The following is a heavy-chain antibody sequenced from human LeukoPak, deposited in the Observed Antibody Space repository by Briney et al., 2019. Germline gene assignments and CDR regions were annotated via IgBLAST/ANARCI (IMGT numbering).Heavy chain of an antibody. CDR1: GGSISSGSYY. CDR2: IYYSGST. V-gene: IGHV4-61*01. CDR3: ARDLLRYFDY. J-gene: IGHJ4*02. Sequence: SQTLSLTCTVSGGSISSGSYYWSWIRQPPGKGLEWIGYIYYSGSTNYNPSLKSRVTISVDTSKNQFSLKLSSVTAADTAVYYCARDLLRYFDYWGQGTLVTVSS. D-gene: IGHD3-9*01.